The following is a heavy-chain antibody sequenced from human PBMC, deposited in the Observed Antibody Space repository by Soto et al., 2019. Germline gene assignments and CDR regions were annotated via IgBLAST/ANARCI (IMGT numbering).Heavy chain of an antibody. D-gene: IGHD6-6*01. Sequence: QLQLQESGPGLVKPSETLSLTCAVSGGSVSSGGNYWGWIRQSPGKGLEWIGSVHDTGTTHYNPSLTTRVTISVDTSTNQFSLNGNSVTAADTAVYYCARGLSSPSAAGVWGQGTLVTVSS. J-gene: IGHJ4*02. CDR3: ARGLSSPSAAGV. CDR2: VHDTGTT. CDR1: GGSVSSGGNY. V-gene: IGHV4-39*01.